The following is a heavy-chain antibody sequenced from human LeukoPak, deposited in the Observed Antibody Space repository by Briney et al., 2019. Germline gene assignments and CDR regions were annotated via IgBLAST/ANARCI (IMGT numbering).Heavy chain of an antibody. CDR1: GYTFSAYY. Sequence: ASVKVYCKASGYTFSAYYMHWVRQAPGQGLEWMGWINPNSGGTNYAQKFQGRVTMTRDTSITTVYMELSRLRSDNTAVYYCARDYYDSSGNGAYDIWGQGTMVTVSS. J-gene: IGHJ3*02. D-gene: IGHD3-22*01. CDR3: ARDYYDSSGNGAYDI. CDR2: INPNSGGT. V-gene: IGHV1-2*02.